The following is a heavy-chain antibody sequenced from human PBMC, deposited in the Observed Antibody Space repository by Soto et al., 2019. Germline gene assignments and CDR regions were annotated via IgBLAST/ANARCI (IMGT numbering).Heavy chain of an antibody. V-gene: IGHV1-18*04. J-gene: IGHJ4*02. D-gene: IGHD1-26*01. Sequence: ASVKVSCKASGYTFTSYGISWVRQAPGQGLEWMGWISAYNGNTNYAQKLQGRVTMTTDTSTSTAYMELRSLRSDDTAVYYCARDRHSGSYYSSGYWGQGTLVTVSS. CDR2: ISAYNGNT. CDR1: GYTFTSYG. CDR3: ARDRHSGSYYSSGY.